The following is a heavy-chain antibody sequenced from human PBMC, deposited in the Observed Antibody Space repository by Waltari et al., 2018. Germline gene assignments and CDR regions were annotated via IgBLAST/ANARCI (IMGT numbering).Heavy chain of an antibody. V-gene: IGHV4-59*11. Sequence: QVQLQESGPGLVKPSETLSLTCTVSGGSISSHYWSWIRQPPGKGLEWIGYIYYSGSTNYNPSLKSRVTISVDTSKNQFSLKLSSVTAADTAVYYCARDQEGGYPDAFDIWGQGTMVTVSS. CDR3: ARDQEGGYPDAFDI. D-gene: IGHD2-15*01. CDR2: IYYSGST. CDR1: GGSISSHY. J-gene: IGHJ3*02.